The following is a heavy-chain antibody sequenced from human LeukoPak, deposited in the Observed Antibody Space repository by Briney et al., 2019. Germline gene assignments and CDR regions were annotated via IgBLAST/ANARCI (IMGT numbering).Heavy chain of an antibody. Sequence: HPGRSLRLSCAASGFTFSSYWMSWVRQAPGKGLEWVANIKQDGSEKYYVDSVKGRFTISRDNAKNSLYLQMNSLRAEDTAVYYCSCYDSSGYWNPCWYFDLWGRGTLVTVSS. D-gene: IGHD3-22*01. CDR2: IKQDGSEK. CDR3: SCYDSSGYWNPCWYFDL. V-gene: IGHV3-7*01. CDR1: GFTFSSYW. J-gene: IGHJ2*01.